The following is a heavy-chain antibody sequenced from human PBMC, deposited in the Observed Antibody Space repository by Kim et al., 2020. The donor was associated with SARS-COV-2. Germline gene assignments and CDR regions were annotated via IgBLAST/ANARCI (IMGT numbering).Heavy chain of an antibody. D-gene: IGHD6-13*01. CDR1: GFTVSSNY. J-gene: IGHJ3*02. CDR2: IYSGGST. Sequence: GGSLRLSCGASGFTVSSNYMSWVRQAPGKGLEWVSVIYSGGSTYYADSVKGRFTISRDNSKNTLYLQMNSLRAEDTAVYYCARDGSSWPDAFDIWGQGTMGTVSS. CDR3: ARDGSSWPDAFDI. V-gene: IGHV3-53*01.